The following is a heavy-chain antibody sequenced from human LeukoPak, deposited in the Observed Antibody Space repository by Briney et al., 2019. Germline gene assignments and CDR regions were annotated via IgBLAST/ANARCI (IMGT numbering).Heavy chain of an antibody. V-gene: IGHV1-69*05. CDR3: ARDNYDFWSGFDY. Sequence: SVKVSCKASGGTSSSYAISWVRQAPGQGLEWMGRIIPIFGTANYAQKFQGRVTITTDESTSTAYMELSSLRSEDTAVYYCARDNYDFWSGFDYWGQGTLVTVSS. J-gene: IGHJ4*02. CDR2: IIPIFGTA. CDR1: GGTSSSYA. D-gene: IGHD3-3*01.